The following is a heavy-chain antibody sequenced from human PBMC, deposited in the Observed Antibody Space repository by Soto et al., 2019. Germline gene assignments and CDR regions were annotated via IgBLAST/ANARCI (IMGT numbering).Heavy chain of an antibody. CDR2: IIPVLGIT. CDR1: GGTFSGNA. D-gene: IGHD1-20*01. J-gene: IGHJ1*01. Sequence: ASVKVSCKASGGTFSGNAITWVRQAPGQGLEWMGGIIPVLGITNYAQKFQGRITIAADESTGTAHMDLRSLRSEDTAVYYCAKDPRSITGTSSTEDFQHWGQGTLVTVSS. CDR3: AKDPRSITGTSSTEDFQH. V-gene: IGHV1-69*13.